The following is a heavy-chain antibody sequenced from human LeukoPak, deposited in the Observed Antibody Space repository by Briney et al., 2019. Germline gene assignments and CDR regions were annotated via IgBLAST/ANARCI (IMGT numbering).Heavy chain of an antibody. CDR1: GFTVSSNF. V-gene: IGHV3-66*01. Sequence: PGGSLRLSCVVSGFTVSSNFMTWVRQAPGKGLEWVSVIYSGGSTYYADSVKGRFTISRDSSKNTVYLQMNGLRVEDTGVYYCARAGGPGQTAMDLDCWGQGTLVTVSS. D-gene: IGHD5-18*01. CDR3: ARAGGPGQTAMDLDC. J-gene: IGHJ4*02. CDR2: IYSGGST.